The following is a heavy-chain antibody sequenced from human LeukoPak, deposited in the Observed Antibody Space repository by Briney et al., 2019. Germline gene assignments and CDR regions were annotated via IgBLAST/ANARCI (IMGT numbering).Heavy chain of an antibody. V-gene: IGHV3-15*01. D-gene: IGHD2-8*02. CDR1: GLTFTNAW. J-gene: IGHJ4*02. Sequence: GGSLRLSCAASGLTFTNAWMTWVRQAPGKGLEWVGRIKNKFNGETTDYAASVKGRFTISRDDSKKTLYLQMNSLKADDTAVYFCTTVTVCTGSSCPGAFDHWGQGTLVTVSS. CDR2: IKNKFNGETT. CDR3: TTVTVCTGSSCPGAFDH.